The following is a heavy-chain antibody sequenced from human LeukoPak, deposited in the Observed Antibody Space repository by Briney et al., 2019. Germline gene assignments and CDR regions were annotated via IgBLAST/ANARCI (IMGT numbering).Heavy chain of an antibody. CDR1: GYTFTSYY. CDR2: INPSGGST. Sequence: ASVKVSCKASGYTFTSYYMHWVRQAPGQGLEWMGIINPSGGSTSYAQKFQGRVTMTRDMSTSTVYMELSSLRSEDTAVYYCARVAYGYESSGYHDYWGQGTLVIVSS. J-gene: IGHJ4*02. CDR3: ARVAYGYESSGYHDY. V-gene: IGHV1-46*01. D-gene: IGHD3-22*01.